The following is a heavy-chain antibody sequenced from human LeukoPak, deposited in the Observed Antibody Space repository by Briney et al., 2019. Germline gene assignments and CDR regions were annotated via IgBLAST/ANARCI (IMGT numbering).Heavy chain of an antibody. V-gene: IGHV3-49*03. CDR2: IRSNTYGGTA. J-gene: IGHJ4*02. CDR3: TKGDYHAY. Sequence: GGSLRLSCTASGFTFGDYAMSWFRQAPGKGLEWVGVIRSNTYGGTAEYAASVTGRFTISRDDSNSIAYLQMNRLKTEDTAVYYCTKGDYHAYWGQGTLATVSS. CDR1: GFTFGDYA.